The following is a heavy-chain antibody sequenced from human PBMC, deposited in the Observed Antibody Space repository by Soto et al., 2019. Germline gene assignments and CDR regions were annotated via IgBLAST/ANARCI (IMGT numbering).Heavy chain of an antibody. Sequence: SETLSLTCAVYGGSFSGYYWSWIRQPPGKGLEWIGEINHSGSTNYNPSLKSRVTISVDTSKNQFSLKLSSVTAADTAVYYCASLPVTTSLHYYYYYMDVWGKGTTVTVSS. CDR1: GGSFSGYY. CDR2: INHSGST. V-gene: IGHV4-34*01. J-gene: IGHJ6*03. D-gene: IGHD4-17*01. CDR3: ASLPVTTSLHYYYYYMDV.